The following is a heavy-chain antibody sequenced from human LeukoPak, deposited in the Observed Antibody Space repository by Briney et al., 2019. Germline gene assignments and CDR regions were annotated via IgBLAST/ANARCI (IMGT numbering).Heavy chain of an antibody. CDR1: GGSISSSSYY. V-gene: IGHV4-39*01. Sequence: SETLSLTCTVSGGSISSSSYYWGWIRQPPGKGLEWIGSIYYSGSTYYNPSLKSRVTISVDTSKNQFSLKLSSVTAADTAVYYCARHSGGYYYDEQFDYWGQGTLVTVSS. CDR2: IYYSGST. CDR3: ARHSGGYYYDEQFDY. J-gene: IGHJ4*02. D-gene: IGHD3-22*01.